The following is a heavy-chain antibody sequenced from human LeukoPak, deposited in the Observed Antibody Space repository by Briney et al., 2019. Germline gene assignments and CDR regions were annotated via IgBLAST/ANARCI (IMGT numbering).Heavy chain of an antibody. J-gene: IGHJ4*02. D-gene: IGHD3-10*01. CDR3: ARGIRITMVLGVLYYFDY. V-gene: IGHV4-34*01. CDR1: GGSFSGYY. Sequence: SETLSLTCAVYGGSFSGYYWSWIRQPPGKGLEWIGEINHSGSTNYNPSLKSRVTISVDTSKNQFSLKLSSVTAADTAVYYCARGIRITMVLGVLYYFDYWGQGTLVTVSS. CDR2: INHSGST.